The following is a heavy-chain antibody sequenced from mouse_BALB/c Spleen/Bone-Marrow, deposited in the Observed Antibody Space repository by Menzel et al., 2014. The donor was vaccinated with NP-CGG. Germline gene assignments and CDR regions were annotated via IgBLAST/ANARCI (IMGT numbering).Heavy chain of an antibody. Sequence: EVQLQESGPDLVKPSQSVSLTCTVTAYSITSDYGRHWIRQFPGNRLEWMAYIHYSGNTDYNPSLKSRISITRDTSKNQFFLQLNSVTTEDTATYYCARETAIVADFDYWGQGTTLTVSS. CDR2: IHYSGNT. CDR1: AYSITSDYG. D-gene: IGHD1-1*01. V-gene: IGHV3-1*02. J-gene: IGHJ2*01. CDR3: ARETAIVADFDY.